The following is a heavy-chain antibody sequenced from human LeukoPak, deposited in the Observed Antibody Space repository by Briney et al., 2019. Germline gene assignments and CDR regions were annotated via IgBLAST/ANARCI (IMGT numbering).Heavy chain of an antibody. CDR1: GGSISSYY. V-gene: IGHV4-59*01. CDR3: ARVLGIAVTTVTTVWFDP. D-gene: IGHD4-11*01. CDR2: IYYSGST. Sequence: SETLSLTCTVSGGSISSYYWSWIRQPPGKGLEWIGYIYYSGSTNYNPSLKSRVTISVDTSKNQFSLKLSSVTAADTAVYYCARVLGIAVTTVTTVWFDPWCQGTLVTVSS. J-gene: IGHJ5*02.